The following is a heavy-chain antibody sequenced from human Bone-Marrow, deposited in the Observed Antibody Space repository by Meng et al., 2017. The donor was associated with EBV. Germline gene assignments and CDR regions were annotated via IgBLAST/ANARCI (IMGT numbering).Heavy chain of an antibody. Sequence: QVQLQESGPGLVKPSETLSLTCTVAGASVSGGTFHWSWIRQPPGKELEWIGYIYDGGTNIYNPSLKSRVTIFLDTSRNQFSLGLRSVTTADTAVYYCAKSSSSTPGVVDSWGQGTLVTVSS. CDR1: GASVSGGTFH. D-gene: IGHD6-6*01. CDR2: IYDGGTN. J-gene: IGHJ4*02. V-gene: IGHV4-61*01. CDR3: AKSSSSTPGVVDS.